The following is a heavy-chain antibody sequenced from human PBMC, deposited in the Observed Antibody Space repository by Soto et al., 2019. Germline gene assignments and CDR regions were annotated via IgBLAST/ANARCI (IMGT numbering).Heavy chain of an antibody. CDR1: GFTFSSYG. Sequence: GGSLRLSCAASGFTFSSYGMHWVRQAPGKGLEWVAVISYDGSNKYYADSVKGRFTISRDNSKNTLYLQMNSLRAEDTAVYYCAKTDKGGSGVGSYNYSGMDGGGEGTRSTV. CDR2: ISYDGSNK. V-gene: IGHV3-30*18. J-gene: IGHJ6*02. D-gene: IGHD2-15*01. CDR3: AKTDKGGSGVGSYNYSGMDG.